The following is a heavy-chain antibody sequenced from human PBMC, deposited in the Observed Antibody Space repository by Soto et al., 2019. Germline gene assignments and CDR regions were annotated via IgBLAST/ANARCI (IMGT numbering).Heavy chain of an antibody. J-gene: IGHJ4*02. CDR1: GGSISSYY. D-gene: IGHD6-19*01. CDR2: IYYSGST. V-gene: IGHV4-59*01. CDR3: ARVDLKQWLVLGY. Sequence: SETLSLTCTVSGGSISSYYWSWIRQPPGKGLEWIGYIYYSGSTNYNPSLKSRATISVDTSKNQFSLKLSSVTAADTAVYYCARVDLKQWLVLGYWGQGTLVTVSS.